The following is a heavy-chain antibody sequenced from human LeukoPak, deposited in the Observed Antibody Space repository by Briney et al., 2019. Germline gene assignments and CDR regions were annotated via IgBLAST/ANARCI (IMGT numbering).Heavy chain of an antibody. CDR2: ISGSGGTT. J-gene: IGHJ4*02. CDR1: GFTFSTYA. V-gene: IGHV3-23*01. D-gene: IGHD2-15*01. Sequence: AGGSLRLSCAASGFTFSTYAMTWVRQAPGKGLEWVSVISGSGGTTYYADSVKGRFTLSRDNSKNTVFLQMNSLRAEDTAVYYCAKSIGGVVVVAADYWGRGTLVTVSS. CDR3: AKSIGGVVVVAADY.